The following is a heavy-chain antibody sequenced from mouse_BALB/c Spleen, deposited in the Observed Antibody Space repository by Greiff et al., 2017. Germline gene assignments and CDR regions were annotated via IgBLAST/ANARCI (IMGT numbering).Heavy chain of an antibody. D-gene: IGHD1-1*01. V-gene: IGHV5-4*02. Sequence: EVMLVESGGGLVKPGGSLKLSCAASGFTFSDYYMYWVRQTPEKRLEWVATISDGGSYTYYPDSVKGRFTISRDNAKNNLYLQMSSLKSEDTAMYYCARDHYYGSSYVGWYFDVWGAGTTVTVSS. CDR3: ARDHYYGSSYVGWYFDV. J-gene: IGHJ1*01. CDR2: ISDGGSYT. CDR1: GFTFSDYY.